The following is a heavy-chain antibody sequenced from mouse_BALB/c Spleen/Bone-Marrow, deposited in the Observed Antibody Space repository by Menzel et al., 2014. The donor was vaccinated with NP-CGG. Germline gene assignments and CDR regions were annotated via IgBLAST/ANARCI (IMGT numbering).Heavy chain of an antibody. D-gene: IGHD2-3*01. CDR3: TRSMGFYYAMDY. CDR2: IYPGNSDT. J-gene: IGHJ4*01. Sequence: QESGTVLARPGASVKMSCKASGYTFTIYWMHWVKQRPGQGLEWIGAIYPGNSDTSYNQKFKGKAKLTAVTSTSTAYMELSSLTNEDSAVYYCTRSMGFYYAMDYWGQGPSVTVSS. CDR1: GYTFTIYW. V-gene: IGHV1-5*01.